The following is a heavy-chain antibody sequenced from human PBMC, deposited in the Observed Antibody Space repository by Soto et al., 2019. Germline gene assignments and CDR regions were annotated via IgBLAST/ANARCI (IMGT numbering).Heavy chain of an antibody. J-gene: IGHJ4*02. D-gene: IGHD2-2*01. CDR3: ASRPLYCSSTSCSDY. CDR2: IYYSGST. CDR1: GGSISSSSYY. Sequence: SETLSLTCTVSGGSISSSSYYWGWIRQPPGKGLEWIGSIYYSGSTYYNPSLKSRVTISVDTSKNQFSLKLSSVTAADTAVYYCASRPLYCSSTSCSDYWGQGTLVTVSS. V-gene: IGHV4-39*01.